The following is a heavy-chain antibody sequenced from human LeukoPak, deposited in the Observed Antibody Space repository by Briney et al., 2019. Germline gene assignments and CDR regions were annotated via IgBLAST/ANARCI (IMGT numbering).Heavy chain of an antibody. CDR3: ARSRSSGYYYYYYMDV. Sequence: SETLSLTCTVSGGSISSHYWSWIRQPPGKGLEWIGYIYYSGSTNYNPSLKSRVTISVDTSKDQFSLKLSSVTAADTAVYYCARSRSSGYYYYYYMDVWGKGTTVTVYS. J-gene: IGHJ6*03. CDR1: GGSISSHY. CDR2: IYYSGST. V-gene: IGHV4-59*11.